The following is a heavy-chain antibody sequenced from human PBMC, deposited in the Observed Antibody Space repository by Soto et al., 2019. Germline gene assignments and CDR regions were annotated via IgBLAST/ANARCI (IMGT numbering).Heavy chain of an antibody. D-gene: IGHD6-19*01. CDR1: GFTFSSYA. CDR2: ISGSGGST. V-gene: IGHV3-23*01. CDR3: AKDVLYSSLYWFDP. J-gene: IGHJ5*02. Sequence: GGSLRLSCAASGFTFSSYAMSWVRQAPGKGLEWVSAISGSGGSTYYADSVKGRLTISRDNSKNTLYLQMNSLRAEDTAVYYCAKDVLYSSLYWFDPWGQGTLVTVSS.